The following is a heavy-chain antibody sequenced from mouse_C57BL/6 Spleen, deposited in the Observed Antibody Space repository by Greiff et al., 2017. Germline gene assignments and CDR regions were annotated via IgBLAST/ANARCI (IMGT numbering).Heavy chain of an antibody. Sequence: VQLVESGAELVKPGASVKLSCKASGYTFTEYTIHWVKQRSGQGLEWIGWFYPGSGSIKYNEKFKDKATLTADKSSSTVYMELSRLTSEDSAVYFFARHEDFAYYGNYGAMDYGGQGTSVTVSS. D-gene: IGHD2-10*01. V-gene: IGHV1-62-2*01. CDR3: ARHEDFAYYGNYGAMDY. CDR2: FYPGSGSI. J-gene: IGHJ4*01. CDR1: GYTFTEYT.